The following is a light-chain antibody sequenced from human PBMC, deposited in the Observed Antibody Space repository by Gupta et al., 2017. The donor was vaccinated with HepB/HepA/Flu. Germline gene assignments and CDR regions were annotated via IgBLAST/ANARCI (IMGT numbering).Light chain of an antibody. V-gene: IGKV3-11*01. J-gene: IGKJ1*01. Sequence: EIVLTQSPATLSLSPRERATLSCRASQSVISYLAWYQQKPGQAPRLLIYDASNRATGIPARFSGSGSGTDFTLTISSLEPEDFAVYYCLQRGNWPWTFGQGTKVEIK. CDR1: QSVISY. CDR2: DAS. CDR3: LQRGNWPWT.